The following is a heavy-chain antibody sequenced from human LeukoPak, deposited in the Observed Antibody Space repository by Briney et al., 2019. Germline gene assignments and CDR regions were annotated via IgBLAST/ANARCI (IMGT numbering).Heavy chain of an antibody. Sequence: PSETLSLTCTVSGGSISSYYWSWIRQPPGKGLEWIGYIYYSGSTNYNPSLKSRVTISVDTSKNQFSLKLSPVTAADTAVYYCAREALSGSSFSGFDPWGQGTLVTVSS. J-gene: IGHJ5*02. D-gene: IGHD6-13*01. CDR3: AREALSGSSFSGFDP. CDR1: GGSISSYY. CDR2: IYYSGST. V-gene: IGHV4-59*01.